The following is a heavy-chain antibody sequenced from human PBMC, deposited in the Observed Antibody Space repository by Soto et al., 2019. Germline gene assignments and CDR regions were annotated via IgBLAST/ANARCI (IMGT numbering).Heavy chain of an antibody. J-gene: IGHJ6*02. CDR3: ARGPDIVVVPDAIPYYYYGMDV. D-gene: IGHD2-2*01. CDR2: IWYDGSNK. Sequence: GGSLRLSCAASGFTFSSYGMHWVRQAPGKGLEWVAVIWYDGSNKYYADSVKGRFTISRDNSKNTLYLQMNSLRAEDTAVYYCARGPDIVVVPDAIPYYYYGMDVWGQGTTVTVSS. CDR1: GFTFSSYG. V-gene: IGHV3-33*01.